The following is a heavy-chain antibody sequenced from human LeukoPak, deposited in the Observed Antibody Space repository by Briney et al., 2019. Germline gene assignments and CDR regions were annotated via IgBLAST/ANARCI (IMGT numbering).Heavy chain of an antibody. CDR1: GASISSGDYS. CDR2: IYHSGST. D-gene: IGHD3-10*01. J-gene: IGHJ4*02. CDR3: AGDYGSGSYRFDY. Sequence: SETLSLTCTVSGASISSGDYSWSWIRQPPGKGLEWIGYIYHSGSTLYNPSLKSRVTISLDRSKNQFSLKLTSVTAADTAVYYCAGDYGSGSYRFDYWGQGTLVTVSS. V-gene: IGHV4-30-2*01.